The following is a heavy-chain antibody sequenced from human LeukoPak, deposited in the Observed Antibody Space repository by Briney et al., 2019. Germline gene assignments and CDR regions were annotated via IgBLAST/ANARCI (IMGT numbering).Heavy chain of an antibody. CDR1: GFTFGSYE. D-gene: IGHD3-10*02. V-gene: IGHV3-48*03. CDR2: ISSSGSTI. CDR3: AELGMIGGV. J-gene: IGHJ6*04. Sequence: GGSLRLSCAASGFTFGSYEMNWVRQAPGTGLEWVSYISSSGSTIYYADSVNGRFTISRDNAKNSLYLQMTSLRAEDTAVYYCAELGMIGGVWGKGTTVTTSS.